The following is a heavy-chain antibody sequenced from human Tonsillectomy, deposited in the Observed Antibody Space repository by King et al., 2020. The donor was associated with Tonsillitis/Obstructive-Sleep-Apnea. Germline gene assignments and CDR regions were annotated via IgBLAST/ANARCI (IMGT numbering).Heavy chain of an antibody. CDR2: FDPEDGET. D-gene: IGHD3-22*01. CDR3: ATSGYDSSGYHYNWFDP. CDR1: GYTLTELS. J-gene: IGHJ5*02. Sequence: QLVQSGAEVKKPGASVKVSCKVSGYTLTELSMHWVRQAPGKGLEWMGGFDPEDGETIYAQKFQGRVTMTEDTSTDTAYMELSSLRTEETAVYYCATSGYDSSGYHYNWFDPWGQGTLVTVSS. V-gene: IGHV1-24*01.